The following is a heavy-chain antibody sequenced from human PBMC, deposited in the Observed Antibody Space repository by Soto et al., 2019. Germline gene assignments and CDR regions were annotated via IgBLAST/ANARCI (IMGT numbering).Heavy chain of an antibody. V-gene: IGHV3-49*04. D-gene: IGHD3-3*01. CDR2: IRSKAYGGTT. Sequence: GGSLRLSCTASGFTFGDYAMSWVRQAPGKGLEWVGFIRSKAYGGTTEYAASVKGRFTISKDDSKSIAYLQMNSLKTEDTAVYYCTRDYDFWSGYPADYYYYGMDVWGQGTTVTVSS. CDR1: GFTFGDYA. CDR3: TRDYDFWSGYPADYYYYGMDV. J-gene: IGHJ6*02.